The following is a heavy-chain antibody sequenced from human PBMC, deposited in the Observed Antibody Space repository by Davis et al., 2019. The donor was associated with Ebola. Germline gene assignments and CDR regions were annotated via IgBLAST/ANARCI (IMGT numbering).Heavy chain of an antibody. CDR2: IYYSGST. J-gene: IGHJ6*02. CDR3: ARAAVSYSGQGWSYYYYGMDV. D-gene: IGHD5-12*01. CDR1: GGSISSYY. Sequence: MPSETLSLTCTVSGGSISSYYWSWIRQPPGKGLDWIGYIYYSGSTNYNPSLKSRVTISVDTSKNQFSLKLSSVTAADTAVYYCARAAVSYSGQGWSYYYYGMDVWGQGTTVTVSS. V-gene: IGHV4-59*01.